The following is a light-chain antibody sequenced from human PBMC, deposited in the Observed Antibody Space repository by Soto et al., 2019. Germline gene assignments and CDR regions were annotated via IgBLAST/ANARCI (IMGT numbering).Light chain of an antibody. V-gene: IGKV3-20*01. CDR1: QSVSNNY. J-gene: IGKJ1*01. CDR2: GAS. CDR3: HQYGSSGT. Sequence: EIGLTQSTGTLSLSPGERATLSCRASQSVSNNYLAWYQQKPGQAPRLLIYGASNRATGIPDRFSGSGSGTDFTLTISRLEPEDFAVYYCHQYGSSGTFGQGTKVDIK.